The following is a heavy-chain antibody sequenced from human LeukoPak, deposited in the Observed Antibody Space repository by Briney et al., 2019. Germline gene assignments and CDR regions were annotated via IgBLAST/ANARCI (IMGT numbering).Heavy chain of an antibody. CDR3: ASIAVAGTGGDY. J-gene: IGHJ4*02. D-gene: IGHD6-19*01. CDR2: ISAYNGNT. Sequence: ASVKVSCKASGGTFSSYAISWVRQAPGQGLEWMGWISAYNGNTNYAQKLQGRVTMTTDTSTSTAYMELRSLRSDDTAVYYCASIAVAGTGGDYWGQGTLVTVSS. V-gene: IGHV1-18*01. CDR1: GGTFSSYA.